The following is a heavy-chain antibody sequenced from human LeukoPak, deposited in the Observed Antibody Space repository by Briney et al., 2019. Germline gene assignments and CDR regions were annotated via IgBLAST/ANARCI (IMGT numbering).Heavy chain of an antibody. CDR3: AREIDRDDYNRFFDY. V-gene: IGHV1-69*13. CDR1: GGTFSSYA. Sequence: SVKVSCKASGGTFSSYAISWVRQAPGQGLEWMGGIIPIFGTANYAQKFQGRVTITADESTSTAYMELSSLRSEDTAVYYCAREIDRDDYNRFFDYWGQGTLVTVSS. D-gene: IGHD5-24*01. J-gene: IGHJ4*02. CDR2: IIPIFGTA.